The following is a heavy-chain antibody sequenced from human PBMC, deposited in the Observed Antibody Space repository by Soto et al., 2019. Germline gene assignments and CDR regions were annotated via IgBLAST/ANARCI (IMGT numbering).Heavy chain of an antibody. J-gene: IGHJ5*02. V-gene: IGHV1-69*13. CDR2: IIPIFGTA. D-gene: IGHD4-17*01. CDR1: GGTFSSYA. Sequence: ASVKVSCKASGGTFSSYAISWVRQAPGQGLEWMGGIIPIFGTANYAQKFQGRVTITADESTSTAYMELSSLRSEDTAVYYCARTTTVTTFSVVVWFDPWGQGTLVTVSS. CDR3: ARTTTVTTFSVVVWFDP.